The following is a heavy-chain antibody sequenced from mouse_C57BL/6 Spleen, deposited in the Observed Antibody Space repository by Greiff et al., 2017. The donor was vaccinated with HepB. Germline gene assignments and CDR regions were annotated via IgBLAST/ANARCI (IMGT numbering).Heavy chain of an antibody. D-gene: IGHD2-5*01. CDR2: INPNNGGT. CDR1: GYTFTDYY. V-gene: IGHV1-26*01. CDR3: ARGSYYSNYPAWFAY. Sequence: EVQLQQSGPELVKPGASVKISCKASGYTFTDYYMNWVKQSHGKSLEWIGDINPNNGGTSYNQKFKGKATLTVDKSSSTAYMELRSLTSEDSAVYYCARGSYYSNYPAWFAYWGQGTLVTVSA. J-gene: IGHJ3*01.